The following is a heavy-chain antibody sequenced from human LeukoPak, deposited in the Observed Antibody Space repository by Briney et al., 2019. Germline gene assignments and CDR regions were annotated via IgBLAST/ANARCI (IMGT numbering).Heavy chain of an antibody. CDR3: ARHSYDFWSGYDY. Sequence: PSETLSLTCTVSGGSISSYYWSWIRQPPGKGLEWIGYIYYSGSTNYNPSLKSRVTISVDTSKNQFSLKVNSVTDADTAVYYCARHSYDFWSGYDYWGQGTLVTVSS. CDR1: GGSISSYY. CDR2: IYYSGST. J-gene: IGHJ4*02. D-gene: IGHD3-3*01. V-gene: IGHV4-59*08.